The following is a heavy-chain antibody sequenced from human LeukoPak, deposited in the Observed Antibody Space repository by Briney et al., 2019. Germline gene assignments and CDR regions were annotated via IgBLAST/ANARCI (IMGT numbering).Heavy chain of an antibody. V-gene: IGHV3-23*01. CDR3: AKSTWFDYFDY. D-gene: IGHD3-9*01. CDR2: ISGRGGRT. CDR1: GFPFTTYA. Sequence: SGGSLRLSCAASGFPFTTYAMSWVRQAPGKGLEWVSAISGRGGRTYYADSVKGRFTISRDNSENTLYLQMNRQRADDTAIYYCAKSTWFDYFDYWGQGTLVTVSS. J-gene: IGHJ4*02.